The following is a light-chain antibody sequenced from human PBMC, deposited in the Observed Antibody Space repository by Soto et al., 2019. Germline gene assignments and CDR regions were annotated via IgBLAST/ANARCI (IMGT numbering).Light chain of an antibody. CDR2: DVS. CDR1: SSDVGGYNY. J-gene: IGLJ1*01. Sequence: QSVLTQPRSVSGSPGQSVAISCTGTSSDVGGYNYVSWYQQHPGKAPKLMIYDVSKRPSGVPDRFSGSKSGNTASLTISGLQAEDEADYYCCSYAGGSCVFGTGTKVTV. CDR3: CSYAGGSCV. V-gene: IGLV2-11*01.